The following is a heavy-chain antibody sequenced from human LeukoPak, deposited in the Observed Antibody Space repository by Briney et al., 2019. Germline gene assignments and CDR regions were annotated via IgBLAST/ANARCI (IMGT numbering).Heavy chain of an antibody. CDR2: IGASGEST. CDR3: AREYYYASGTYWNWFDP. CDR1: GFTFSVAA. V-gene: IGHV3-23*01. Sequence: GGSLRLSCAASGFTFSVAAMTWVRQAPGKGLEWVSLIGASGESTYYADSVRDRFTISRDNSKNTVYLQMNSLRAEDTAVYHCAREYYYASGTYWNWFDPWGQGTLVTVSS. J-gene: IGHJ5*02. D-gene: IGHD3-10*01.